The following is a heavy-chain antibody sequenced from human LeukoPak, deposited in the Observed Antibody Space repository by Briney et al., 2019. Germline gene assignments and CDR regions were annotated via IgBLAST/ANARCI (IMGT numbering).Heavy chain of an antibody. Sequence: PGGSLRLSCAASGFTVSSNYMSWVRQAPGKGLEWVSVIYSGGSTYYADPVKGRFTISRDDAKNSLYLQMNSLRVEDTAVYYCARDCETYCGRDPPDYWGQGTLVTVSS. J-gene: IGHJ4*02. CDR1: GFTVSSNY. CDR3: ARDCETYCGRDPPDY. V-gene: IGHV3-53*01. D-gene: IGHD2-21*02. CDR2: IYSGGST.